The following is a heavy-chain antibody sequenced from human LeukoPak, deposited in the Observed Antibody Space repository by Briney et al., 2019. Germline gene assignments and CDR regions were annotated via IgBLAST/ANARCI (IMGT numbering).Heavy chain of an antibody. CDR2: IYYSGST. CDR3: ARGGSSQRSYYFDY. J-gene: IGHJ4*02. D-gene: IGHD1-26*01. CDR1: GGSISSYY. V-gene: IGHV4-59*01. Sequence: SETLSLTCTVSGGSISSYYWSWIRQPPGKGLEWIGYIYYSGSTNYNPSLKSRVTISVDTSKNQFSLKLSSVTAADTAVYYCARGGSSQRSYYFDYWGQGTLVTVSS.